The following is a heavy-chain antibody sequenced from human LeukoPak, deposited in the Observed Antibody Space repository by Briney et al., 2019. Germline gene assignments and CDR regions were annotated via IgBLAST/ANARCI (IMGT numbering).Heavy chain of an antibody. V-gene: IGHV4-4*02. CDR3: AREGDIVVVGGPRAFDI. J-gene: IGHJ3*02. D-gene: IGHD2-15*01. Sequence: SGTLSLTCAVSGGSISSSNWWSWVRQPPGKGLEWIGEIYHSGSTNYNPSLKSRVTISVDKSKNQFSLKLSSVTAADTAVYYCAREGDIVVVGGPRAFDIWGQGTMVTVSS. CDR2: IYHSGST. CDR1: GGSISSSNW.